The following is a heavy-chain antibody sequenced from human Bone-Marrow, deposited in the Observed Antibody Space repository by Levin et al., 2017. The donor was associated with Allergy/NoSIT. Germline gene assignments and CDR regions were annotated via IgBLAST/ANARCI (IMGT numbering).Heavy chain of an antibody. D-gene: IGHD2-2*03. CDR1: GFSFSDYY. V-gene: IGHV3-11*01. CDR3: VRGSHGF. J-gene: IGHJ4*02. Sequence: SCAASGFSFSDYYMGWIRQAPGKGLEWVSYMSSTGTLTYYRDSVKGRFTISRDNGKNRVYLQMNSLTDEDTGVYYCVRGSHGFWGPGTLVLVSS. CDR2: MSSTGTLT.